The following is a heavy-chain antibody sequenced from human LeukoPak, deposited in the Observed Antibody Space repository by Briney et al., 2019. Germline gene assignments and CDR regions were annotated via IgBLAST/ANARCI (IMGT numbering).Heavy chain of an antibody. CDR1: GFTVSSNY. CDR3: AREGLRDGYHLGYFDY. J-gene: IGHJ4*02. D-gene: IGHD5-24*01. CDR2: IYSGGST. Sequence: GGSLRLSCAASGFTVSSNYMSWVRQAPGKGLEWVSVIYSGGSTYYADSVKGRFTISRDNSKNTLYLQMNSLRAEDTAVYYCAREGLRDGYHLGYFDYWGQGTLVTVSS. V-gene: IGHV3-53*01.